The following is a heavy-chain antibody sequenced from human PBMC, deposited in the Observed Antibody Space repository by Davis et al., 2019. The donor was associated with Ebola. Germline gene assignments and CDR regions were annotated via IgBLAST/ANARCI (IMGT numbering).Heavy chain of an antibody. CDR2: ISYDGSNK. CDR3: AREGIFGTYGMDV. D-gene: IGHD3-3*01. J-gene: IGHJ6*02. CDR1: GFTFSSYG. V-gene: IGHV3-30*03. Sequence: PGGSLRLSCAASGFTFSSYGMHWVRQAPGKGLEWVAVISYDGSNKYYADSVKGRFTISRDNSKNTLYLQMNSLRAEDTAVYYCAREGIFGTYGMDVWGQGTTVTVSS.